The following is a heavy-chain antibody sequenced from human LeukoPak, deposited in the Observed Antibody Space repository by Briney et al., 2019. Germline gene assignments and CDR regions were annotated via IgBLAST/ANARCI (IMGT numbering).Heavy chain of an antibody. Sequence: SETLSLTCTVSGGSISSGGYYWSWIRQHPGKGLEWIGYIYYSGSTYYNPSLKSRVTISVDTSKNQFSLKLSSVTAADTAVYYCARAGRRGYYFDYWGQGTLVTVSS. CDR2: IYYSGST. CDR3: ARAGRRGYYFDY. J-gene: IGHJ4*02. CDR1: GGSISSGGYY. V-gene: IGHV4-31*03.